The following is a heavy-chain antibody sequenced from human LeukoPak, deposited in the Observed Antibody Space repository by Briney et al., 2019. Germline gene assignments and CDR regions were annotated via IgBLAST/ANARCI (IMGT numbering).Heavy chain of an antibody. J-gene: IGHJ4*02. V-gene: IGHV3-48*01. CDR2: ISSSSSTI. CDR3: ARGDILYYFDY. CDR1: GFTFSSYS. Sequence: GGSLRLSCAASGFTFSSYSMNWVRQAPGKGLEWVSYISSSSSTIYYADSVKGRFTISRDNAKNSLYLQMNSLRAEDTAVYYCARGDILYYFDYWGQGTLVTVSS.